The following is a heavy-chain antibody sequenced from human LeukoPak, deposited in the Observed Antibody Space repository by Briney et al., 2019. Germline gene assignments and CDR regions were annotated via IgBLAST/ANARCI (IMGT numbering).Heavy chain of an antibody. J-gene: IGHJ4*02. Sequence: SETLSLTCAVYGGSFSGYYWSWIRQPPGKGLEWIGEINHSGSTNYNPSLESRVTISVDTSKNQFSLKLSSVTAADTAVYYCARGLSYGSTLDYWGQGTLVTVSS. V-gene: IGHV4-34*01. CDR1: GGSFSGYY. CDR2: INHSGST. D-gene: IGHD5-18*01. CDR3: ARGLSYGSTLDY.